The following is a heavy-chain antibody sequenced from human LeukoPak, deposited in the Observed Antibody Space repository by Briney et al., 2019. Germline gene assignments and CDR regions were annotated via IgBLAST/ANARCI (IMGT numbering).Heavy chain of an antibody. CDR2: IKQDGSEK. CDR3: ARAGDYYSTGDY. J-gene: IGHJ4*02. Sequence: GGSLRLSCAASGFTFSSYWMSWVRQAPGKGLEWVANIKQDGSEKYYVDSVKGRFTISRDNAKNSLYLQMNSLKTEDTAVYYCARAGDYYSTGDYWGQGTLVTVSS. CDR1: GFTFSSYW. D-gene: IGHD3-22*01. V-gene: IGHV3-7*03.